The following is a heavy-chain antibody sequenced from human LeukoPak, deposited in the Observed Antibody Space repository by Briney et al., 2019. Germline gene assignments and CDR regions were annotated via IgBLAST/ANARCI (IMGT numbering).Heavy chain of an antibody. CDR2: IYPGDSDT. D-gene: IGHD2-21*01. CDR3: ARVYCGGDCYSGYFDY. CDR1: GYSFTSYW. V-gene: IGHV5-51*01. Sequence: GESLKISCKGSGYSFTSYWIGWVRQMPGKGLEWMGIIYPGDSDTRYSPSFQGQVTISADKSISTAYLQWSSLKASDTAMYYCARVYCGGDCYSGYFDYWGQGTLVTVSS. J-gene: IGHJ4*02.